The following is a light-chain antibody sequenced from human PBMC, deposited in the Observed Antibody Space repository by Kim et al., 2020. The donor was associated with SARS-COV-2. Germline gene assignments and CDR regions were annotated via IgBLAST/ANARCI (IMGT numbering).Light chain of an antibody. Sequence: SYELTQPPSVSVSPGQTAYITCSGDKLGDKYACWYQQRPGQSPVLVIHEDSQRPSGIPERFSGSKSGDTATLTIGGAQAMDEADYYCQAWDITTVIFGGGTKLTVL. J-gene: IGLJ2*01. CDR3: QAWDITTVI. V-gene: IGLV3-1*01. CDR1: KLGDKY. CDR2: EDS.